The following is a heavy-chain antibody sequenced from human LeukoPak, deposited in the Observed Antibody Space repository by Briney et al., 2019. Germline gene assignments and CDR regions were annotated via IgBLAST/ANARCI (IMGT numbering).Heavy chain of an antibody. Sequence: ASVKVSCKASGYTFSNYGISWVRQAPGQGLEWMAWISANNGDTKYVQKLRGRVTMTTDTSTTTAYMELRSLRSDDTAVYYCARGGSGNYSLKAFDIWGQGTMVTVSS. D-gene: IGHD1-26*01. CDR2: ISANNGDT. CDR1: GYTFSNYG. J-gene: IGHJ3*02. V-gene: IGHV1-18*01. CDR3: ARGGSGNYSLKAFDI.